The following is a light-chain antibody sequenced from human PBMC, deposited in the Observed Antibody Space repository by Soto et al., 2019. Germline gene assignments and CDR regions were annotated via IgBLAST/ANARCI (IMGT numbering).Light chain of an antibody. CDR1: SSNIGSKT. V-gene: IGLV1-44*01. J-gene: IGLJ1*01. CDR3: AAWDASLNGYV. Sequence: QSVLTQPPSASGAPGQRVTVACCGSSSNIGSKTVNWYQQLPGTVPKLLIYNSYQRPSGVPDRFSGSKSGTSASLAISGLQPEDEADYYCAAWDASLNGYVFGTGT. CDR2: NSY.